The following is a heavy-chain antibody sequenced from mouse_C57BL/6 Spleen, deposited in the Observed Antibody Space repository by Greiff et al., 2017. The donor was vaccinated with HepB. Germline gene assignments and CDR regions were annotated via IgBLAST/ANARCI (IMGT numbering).Heavy chain of an antibody. CDR1: GYSITSGYY. V-gene: IGHV3-6*01. Sequence: EVKLQESGPGLVKPSQSLSLTCSVTGYSITSGYYWNWIRQFPGNKLEWMGYISYDGSNNYNPSLKNRISITRDTSKNQFFLKLNSVTTEDTATYYCASLYYGNYAWFAYWGQGTLVTVSA. CDR3: ASLYYGNYAWFAY. D-gene: IGHD2-1*01. J-gene: IGHJ3*01. CDR2: ISYDGSN.